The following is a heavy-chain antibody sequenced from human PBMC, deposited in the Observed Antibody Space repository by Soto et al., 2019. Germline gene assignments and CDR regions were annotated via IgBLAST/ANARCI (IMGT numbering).Heavy chain of an antibody. CDR2: VIGGGDYT. J-gene: IGHJ4*02. Sequence: EVQLLESGGGLVQPGESLRLSCAASGFTFTTYAMSWVRQAPGKGLEWVSAVIGGGDYTYYADSVKGRFTISRDNSKNTLYLQMNSLRAEDAALYYCAKGGYRDYGPQLDYWGQGTLVTVSS. CDR1: GFTFTTYA. V-gene: IGHV3-23*01. CDR3: AKGGYRDYGPQLDY. D-gene: IGHD3-16*01.